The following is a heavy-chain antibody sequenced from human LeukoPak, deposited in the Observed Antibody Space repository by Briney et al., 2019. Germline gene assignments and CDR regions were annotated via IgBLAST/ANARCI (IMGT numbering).Heavy chain of an antibody. CDR3: AKCFESRSFDH. J-gene: IGHJ4*02. V-gene: IGHV3-23*01. CDR1: GFTFTSYA. CDR2: LSGSGATT. D-gene: IGHD3-22*01. Sequence: GGSLRLSCAASGFTFTSYAMSWVRQAPGKGLEWVSALSGSGATTYYADSVKGRFNISRDNSKNTLYLQMNSLRAEDTAVYYCAKCFESRSFDHWGQGTLVTVSS.